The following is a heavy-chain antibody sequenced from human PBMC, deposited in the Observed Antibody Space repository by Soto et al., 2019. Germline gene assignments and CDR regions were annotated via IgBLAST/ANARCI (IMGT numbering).Heavy chain of an antibody. CDR2: ITPIFDTT. J-gene: IGHJ5*02. CDR3: ARSPNSLNNWFDP. CDR1: GGTFSNYA. Sequence: QIHLVQSGAEVKKPGSSVKISCKASGGTFSNYAISWVRQAPGQGLEWMGGITPIFDTTNYAQQCQGRLTITADTSTSAAYMELSGLTSDDTAIYFCARSPNSLNNWFDPCGQGTLVTVSS. V-gene: IGHV1-69*06.